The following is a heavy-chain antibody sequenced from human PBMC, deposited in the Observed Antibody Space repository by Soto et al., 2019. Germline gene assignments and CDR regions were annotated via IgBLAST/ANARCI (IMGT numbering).Heavy chain of an antibody. CDR1: GYTFTGYY. Sequence: GASVYVSFKASGYTFTGYYMHWVRQAPGQGLEWMGWINPNSGGTNYAQKFQGRVTMTRDTSISTAYMELSRLRSDDTAVYYCARSRGHWLVVESWGQGTLVTVSS. CDR3: ARSRGHWLVVES. V-gene: IGHV1-2*02. CDR2: INPNSGGT. J-gene: IGHJ4*02. D-gene: IGHD6-19*01.